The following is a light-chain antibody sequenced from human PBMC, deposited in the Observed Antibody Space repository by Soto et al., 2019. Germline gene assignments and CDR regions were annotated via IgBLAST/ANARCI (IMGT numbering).Light chain of an antibody. J-gene: IGKJ4*01. Sequence: DTQMTQSPSSVSASVGDRVTITCRASHDISSWLAWYQQKAGKAPKLLIYAASSLQNGVPSRFSGSGSGTHFTLTINNLQPEDFATYFCQQANNFPLAFGGGTNIEIK. CDR2: AAS. CDR1: HDISSW. V-gene: IGKV1-12*01. CDR3: QQANNFPLA.